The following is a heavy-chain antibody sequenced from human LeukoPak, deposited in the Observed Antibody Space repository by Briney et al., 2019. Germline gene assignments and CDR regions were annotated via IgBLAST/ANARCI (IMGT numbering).Heavy chain of an antibody. CDR3: AGLSKIVDY. D-gene: IGHD2/OR15-2a*01. Sequence: PSQTLSLTCTVSGGSISSYYWSWIRQPPGKGLEWIGYIYYSGSTNYNPSLKSRVTISVDTSKNQFSLKLSSVTAADTAVYYCAGLSKIVDYWGQGTLVTVSS. V-gene: IGHV4-59*01. CDR2: IYYSGST. CDR1: GGSISSYY. J-gene: IGHJ4*02.